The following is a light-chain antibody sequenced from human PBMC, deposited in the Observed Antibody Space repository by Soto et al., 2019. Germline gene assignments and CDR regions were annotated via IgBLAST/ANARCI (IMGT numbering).Light chain of an antibody. J-gene: IGKJ2*01. CDR3: QQYGSSPLHT. CDR2: SAS. V-gene: IGKV3-20*01. CDR1: QSASSTS. Sequence: EIVLTQSPGTLSLSPGERATLSCRASQSASSTSLAWYQQKPGQAPRLLIYSASSRATGIPDRFTGSGSGTDFTLTISRLEPEDFAVYYCQQYGSSPLHTFGQGTKLEIK.